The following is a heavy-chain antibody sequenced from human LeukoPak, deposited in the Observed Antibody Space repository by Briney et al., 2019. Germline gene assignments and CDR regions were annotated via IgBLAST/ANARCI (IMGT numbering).Heavy chain of an antibody. V-gene: IGHV4-34*01. D-gene: IGHD1-26*01. J-gene: IGHJ4*02. CDR2: INHSGST. CDR1: GGSFSGYY. Sequence: SETLSLTCAVYGGSFSGYYWSWIRQPPGKGLEWIGEINHSGSTNYNPSLKSRVTISVDTSKNQFSLKLSSVTAADTAVYYCARHDVAATYFDYWGQGTLVTVSS. CDR3: ARHDVAATYFDY.